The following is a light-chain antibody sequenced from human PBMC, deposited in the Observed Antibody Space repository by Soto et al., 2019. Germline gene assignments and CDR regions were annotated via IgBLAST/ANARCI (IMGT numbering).Light chain of an antibody. CDR1: SSDVGGSNY. J-gene: IGLJ1*01. Sequence: QSALTQPASVSGSPGQSITISCTGTSSDVGGSNYVSWYQQHPGKAPKLMIYDVSDRPSGVSTRFSGSKSGNTASLTISGFQAEDEADYYCSSYTSSSTPPYVFGTGTKLTVL. CDR3: SSYTSSSTPPYV. CDR2: DVS. V-gene: IGLV2-14*01.